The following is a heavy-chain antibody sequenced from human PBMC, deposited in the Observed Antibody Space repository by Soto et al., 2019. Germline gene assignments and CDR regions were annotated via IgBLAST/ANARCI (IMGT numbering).Heavy chain of an antibody. Sequence: ASVKVSCKVSGYTLTELSMHWVRQAPGKGLEWMGGFDPEDGETIYAQKIQGRVTMTEDTSTDTAYKELSSLRSEDTAVFYCATERLRSLPEYYYDSSGPSHDAFDIWGQGTMVTVSS. D-gene: IGHD3-22*01. CDR3: ATERLRSLPEYYYDSSGPSHDAFDI. CDR2: FDPEDGET. J-gene: IGHJ3*02. V-gene: IGHV1-24*01. CDR1: GYTLTELS.